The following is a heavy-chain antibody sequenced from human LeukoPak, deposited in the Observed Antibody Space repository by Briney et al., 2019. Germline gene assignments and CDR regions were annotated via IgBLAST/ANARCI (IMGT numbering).Heavy chain of an antibody. CDR3: ASLQGRIHY. J-gene: IGHJ4*02. Sequence: ASVKVSCKASGGTFSSYAISWVRQAPGQGLEWMGRIIPILGIANYAQKFQGRVTITADKSTSTAYMELSSLRSEDTAAYYCASLQGRIHYWGQGTLVTVSS. CDR1: GGTFSSYA. D-gene: IGHD1-1*01. CDR2: IIPILGIA. V-gene: IGHV1-69*04.